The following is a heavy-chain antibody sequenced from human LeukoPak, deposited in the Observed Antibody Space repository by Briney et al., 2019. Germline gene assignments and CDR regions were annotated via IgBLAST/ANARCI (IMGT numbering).Heavy chain of an antibody. CDR1: GFTFSRYE. J-gene: IGHJ4*02. Sequence: PGGSLRLSCAASGFTFSRYEMNWVRQAPGKGLEWVSYISGSGSTIYYADSVKGRFTISRDNAKNLLYLQMNNLRAEDTAVYYCARELGGNIVVVVAAKAFDYWGQGTLVTVSS. V-gene: IGHV3-48*03. D-gene: IGHD2-15*01. CDR3: ARELGGNIVVVVAAKAFDY. CDR2: ISGSGSTI.